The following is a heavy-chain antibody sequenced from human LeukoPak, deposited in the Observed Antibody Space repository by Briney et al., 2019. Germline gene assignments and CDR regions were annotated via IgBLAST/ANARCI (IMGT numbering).Heavy chain of an antibody. CDR3: AGDGGSGILD. CDR1: GFTFSSYE. D-gene: IGHD3-10*01. CDR2: ISSNGSPI. V-gene: IGHV3-48*03. Sequence: GGSLRLSCAASGFTFSSYEMNWVREAPGKGREWGSYISSNGSPIFYADSVKGRFTISRDNAKNSLSLLMNSLRAEDTAVYYCAGDGGSGILDWGQGTLVTVSS. J-gene: IGHJ4*02.